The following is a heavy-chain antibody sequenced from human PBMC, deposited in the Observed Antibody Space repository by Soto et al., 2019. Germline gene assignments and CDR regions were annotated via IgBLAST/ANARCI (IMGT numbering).Heavy chain of an antibody. Sequence: GGSLRLSCAASGFTFSSYGMHWVRQAPGKGLEWVAVISYDGSDKYYADSVKGRFTISRDNSKNTLYLRMNSLGTEDTAVYYCAKDHGQFGGIHVWGQGTTVTVSS. CDR3: AKDHGQFGGIHV. CDR1: GFTFSSYG. D-gene: IGHD3-16*01. J-gene: IGHJ6*02. V-gene: IGHV3-30*18. CDR2: ISYDGSDK.